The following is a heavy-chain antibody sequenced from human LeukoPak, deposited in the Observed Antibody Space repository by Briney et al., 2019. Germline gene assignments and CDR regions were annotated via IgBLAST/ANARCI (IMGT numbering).Heavy chain of an antibody. CDR3: ARTVGSSSSVNWFDP. D-gene: IGHD6-6*01. J-gene: IGHJ5*02. CDR2: IIPIFGTA. CDR1: GGTFSSYA. V-gene: IGHV1-69*13. Sequence: LVKVSYKASGGTFSSYAISWVRQAPGQGLEWMGGIIPIFGTANYAQKFQGRVTITADESTSAAYMELSSLRSEDTAVYYCARTVGSSSSVNWFDPWGQGTLVTVSS.